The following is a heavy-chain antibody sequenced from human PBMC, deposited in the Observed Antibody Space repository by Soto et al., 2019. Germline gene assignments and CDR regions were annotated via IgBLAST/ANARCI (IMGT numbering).Heavy chain of an antibody. D-gene: IGHD3-10*01. Sequence: QVQLVQSGAEVKNPGASVKVSCKASGYSFTRYGIGWARQAPGQGLEWMGWINAYNGNTNYAQNLQGRLTLTTDTTTTTDYMELRSLRSNDTAIYYCAMVDGSVTPSPQDVWGQGTTVTVSS. CDR2: INAYNGNT. CDR3: AMVDGSVTPSPQDV. J-gene: IGHJ6*02. V-gene: IGHV1-18*01. CDR1: GYSFTRYG.